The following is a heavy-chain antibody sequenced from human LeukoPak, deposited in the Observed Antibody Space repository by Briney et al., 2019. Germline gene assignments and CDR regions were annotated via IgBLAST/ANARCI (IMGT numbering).Heavy chain of an antibody. CDR3: ARGIESYGDYGY. J-gene: IGHJ4*02. CDR1: GGSISGSY. Sequence: SETLSLTCTVSGGSISGSYWSWIRQPPGKGLEWIAYMYNGGSTNYNPSLKSRVTISIDTSKNQFSLKLSSLTAADTAIYYCARGIESYGDYGYWGQGILVTVSS. D-gene: IGHD4-17*01. CDR2: MYNGGST. V-gene: IGHV4-59*01.